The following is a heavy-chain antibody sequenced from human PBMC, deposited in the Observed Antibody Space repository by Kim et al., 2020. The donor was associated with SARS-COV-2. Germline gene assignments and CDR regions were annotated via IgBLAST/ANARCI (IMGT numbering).Heavy chain of an antibody. CDR3: ATSRSGYSGYDYSTIFDY. J-gene: IGHJ4*02. CDR1: GGTFSSYA. Sequence: SVKVSCKASGGTFSSYAISWVRQAPGQGLEWMGGIIPIFGTANYAQKFQGRVTITADESTSTAYMELSSLRSEDTAVYYCATSRSGYSGYDYSTIFDYWGQGPLVPVSS. CDR2: IIPIFGTA. V-gene: IGHV1-69*13. D-gene: IGHD5-12*01.